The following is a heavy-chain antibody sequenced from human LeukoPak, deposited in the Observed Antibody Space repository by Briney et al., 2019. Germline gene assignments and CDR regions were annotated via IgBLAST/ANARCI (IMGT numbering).Heavy chain of an antibody. CDR2: INHSGST. V-gene: IGHV4-34*01. CDR3: ARHERPPYYFDY. Sequence: SETLSLTCTVSGGSISGYYWSWIRQPPGKGLEWIGEINHSGSTNYNPSLKSRVTISVDTSKNQFSLKLSSVTAADTAVYYCARHERPPYYFDYWGQGTLVTVSS. J-gene: IGHJ4*02. D-gene: IGHD1-1*01. CDR1: GGSISGYY.